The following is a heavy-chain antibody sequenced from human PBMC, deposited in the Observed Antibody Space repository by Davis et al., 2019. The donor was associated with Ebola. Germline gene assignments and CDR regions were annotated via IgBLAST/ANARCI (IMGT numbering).Heavy chain of an antibody. V-gene: IGHV1-18*01. CDR1: GYTLTSYG. Sequence: ASVKVSCKASGYTLTSYGISWVRQAPGQGLEWMGWISAYNGNTNYAQKLQGRVTMTTDTSTSTAYMELRSLRSDDTAVYYCARGLRGAARNYGMDVWGQGTTVTVSS. CDR2: ISAYNGNT. D-gene: IGHD6-6*01. CDR3: ARGLRGAARNYGMDV. J-gene: IGHJ6*02.